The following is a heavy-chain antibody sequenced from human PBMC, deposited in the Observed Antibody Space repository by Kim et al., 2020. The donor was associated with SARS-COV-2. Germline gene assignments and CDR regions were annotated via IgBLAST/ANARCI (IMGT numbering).Heavy chain of an antibody. J-gene: IGHJ3*02. V-gene: IGHV4-59*08. D-gene: IGHD5-18*01. CDR1: GGSISSYY. CDR3: ARLVLQLWFKAFDI. Sequence: SETLSLTCTVSGGSISSYYWSWIRQPPGKGLEWIGYIYYSGSTNYNPSLKSRVTISVDTSKNQFSLKLSSVTAADTAVYYCARLVLQLWFKAFDIWGQGTMVTVSS. CDR2: IYYSGST.